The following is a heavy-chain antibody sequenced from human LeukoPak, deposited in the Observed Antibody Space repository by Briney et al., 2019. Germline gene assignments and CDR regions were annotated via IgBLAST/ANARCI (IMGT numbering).Heavy chain of an antibody. D-gene: IGHD6-6*01. CDR1: GFTFSSYG. J-gene: IGHJ4*02. CDR2: ISGSGGST. CDR3: ARALSGYASSLGY. V-gene: IGHV3-23*01. Sequence: AGGSLRLSCAASGFTFSSYGMSWVRQAPGKGLEWVSAISGSGGSTYYADSVKGRFTISRDNSKNTLYLQMNSLRAEDTAVYYCARALSGYASSLGYWGQGTPVTVSA.